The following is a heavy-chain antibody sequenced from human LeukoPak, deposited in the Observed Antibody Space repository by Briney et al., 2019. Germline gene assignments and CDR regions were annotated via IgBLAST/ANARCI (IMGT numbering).Heavy chain of an antibody. D-gene: IGHD3-22*01. CDR2: INPNSGGT. CDR1: GYTFTGYY. V-gene: IGHV1-2*02. J-gene: IGHJ4*02. Sequence: ASMKVSCKASGYTFTGYYMHWVRQAPGQGLEWMGWINPNSGGTNYAQKFQGRVTMTRDTSISTAYMELSRLRSDDTAVYYCATVPPYYYDSSGYAADYWGQGTLVTVSS. CDR3: ATVPPYYYDSSGYAADY.